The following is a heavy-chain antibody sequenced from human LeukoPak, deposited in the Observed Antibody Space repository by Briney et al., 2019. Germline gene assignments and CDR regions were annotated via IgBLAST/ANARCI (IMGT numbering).Heavy chain of an antibody. CDR3: AREVGYCSSTSCYEFDP. J-gene: IGHJ5*02. Sequence: PSQTLSLTCAVSGGSISSGGYSWSWIRQPPGKGLEWIGYIYHSGSTYYNPSLKSRVTISVDRSKNQFSLKLSSVTAADTAVYYCAREVGYCSSTSCYEFDPWGQGTLVTVSS. V-gene: IGHV4-30-2*01. CDR2: IYHSGST. D-gene: IGHD2-2*01. CDR1: GGSISSGGYS.